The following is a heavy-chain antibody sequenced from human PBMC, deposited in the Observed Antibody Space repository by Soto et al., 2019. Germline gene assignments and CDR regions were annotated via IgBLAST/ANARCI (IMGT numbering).Heavy chain of an antibody. CDR3: ARGEEEGADYFYY. Sequence: QVQLVESGGGVVQPGRSLRLSCAASGFTFSSYAMHWVRQAPGKGLEWVAVISYDGSNKYYADSVKGRITISRDNSKNTLYLQMNSLRAEDTAVYYCARGEEEGADYFYYWGQGTLVTVSS. J-gene: IGHJ4*02. CDR1: GFTFSSYA. CDR2: ISYDGSNK. V-gene: IGHV3-30-3*01.